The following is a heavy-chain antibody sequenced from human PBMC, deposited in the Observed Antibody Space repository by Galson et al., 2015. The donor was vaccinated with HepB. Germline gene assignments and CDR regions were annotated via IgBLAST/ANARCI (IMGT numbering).Heavy chain of an antibody. V-gene: IGHV3-33*01. CDR3: AREEAFLEWLFLGFMDV. Sequence: SLRLSCAASGFTFSSYGMHWVRQAPGKGLEWVAVIWYDGSNKYYADSVKGRFTISRDNSKNTLYLQMNSLRVEDTAVYYRAREEAFLEWLFLGFMDVWGKGTTVTVSS. CDR2: IWYDGSNK. D-gene: IGHD3-3*01. J-gene: IGHJ6*03. CDR1: GFTFSSYG.